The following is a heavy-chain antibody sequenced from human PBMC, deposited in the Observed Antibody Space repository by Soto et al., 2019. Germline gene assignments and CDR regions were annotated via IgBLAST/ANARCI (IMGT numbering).Heavy chain of an antibody. J-gene: IGHJ4*02. D-gene: IGHD5-18*01. CDR2: ISYDGSNK. Sequence: VQLVESGGGVVQPGRALRLSCAASGFTFSSYGMPWVRQAPGKGLEWVAVISYDGSNKYYADSVKGRFTISRDNSKNTLYLQLNSLRADDTAVYYCAKDRMVQLWSVLVDYWGQGTLVTVSS. CDR1: GFTFSSYG. V-gene: IGHV3-30*18. CDR3: AKDRMVQLWSVLVDY.